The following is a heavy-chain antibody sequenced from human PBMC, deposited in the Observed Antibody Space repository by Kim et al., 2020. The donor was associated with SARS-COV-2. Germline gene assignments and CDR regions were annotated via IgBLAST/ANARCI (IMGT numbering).Heavy chain of an antibody. J-gene: IGHJ4*02. CDR1: GGSISSYY. Sequence: SETLSLTCTVSGGSISSYYWSWIRQPPGKGLEWIGYIYYSGSTNYNPSLKSRVTISVDTSKNQFSLKLSSVTAADTAVYYCARGLGDTYYDFWSGYLPYYFDYWGQGTLVTVSS. CDR3: ARGLGDTYYDFWSGYLPYYFDY. V-gene: IGHV4-59*01. D-gene: IGHD3-3*01. CDR2: IYYSGST.